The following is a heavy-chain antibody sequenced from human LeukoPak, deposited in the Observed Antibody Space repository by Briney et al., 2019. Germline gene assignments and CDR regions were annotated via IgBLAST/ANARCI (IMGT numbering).Heavy chain of an antibody. CDR2: ISGSGATT. Sequence: GGSLRLSCPVSGFTFTKAWMNWVRQVPGKGLEWVSRISGSGATTYNADPLKGRFTIARDNSKDTLYLQMNRLRAEDTAVYYCVRENRYCSGVSCYSFDYWGQGTLVTVSS. CDR1: GFTFTKAW. CDR3: VRENRYCSGVSCYSFDY. V-gene: IGHV3-23*01. D-gene: IGHD2-15*01. J-gene: IGHJ4*02.